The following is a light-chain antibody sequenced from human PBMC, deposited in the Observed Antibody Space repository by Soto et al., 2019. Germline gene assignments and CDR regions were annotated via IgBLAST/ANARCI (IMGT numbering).Light chain of an antibody. CDR2: ATS. CDR1: QSVNSCC. CDR3: QQFATSSIT. J-gene: IGKJ5*01. Sequence: EVVLTQSPGTLSLSPGERATLSCRASQSVNSCCLAWYQQKPGQAPRLLIYATSIRAAGIPVRFSGSGAGTDFTLALSSLETEDFAVYYCQQFATSSITCGQGTRLDI. V-gene: IGKV3-20*01.